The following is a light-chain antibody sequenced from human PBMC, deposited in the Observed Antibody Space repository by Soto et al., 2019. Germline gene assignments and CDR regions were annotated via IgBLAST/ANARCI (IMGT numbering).Light chain of an antibody. CDR2: KAS. CDR1: QSLTSW. J-gene: IGKJ2*03. V-gene: IGKV1-5*03. Sequence: DIQMTQSPSILSASVGDRVTITCRASQSLTSWVAWYQQKPGKAPKLLIYKASNLESGVPSRFSGSGSGTEFTLTISSLQPDDFATYYCQQYENHSPYSFGQGTKLEIK. CDR3: QQYENHSPYS.